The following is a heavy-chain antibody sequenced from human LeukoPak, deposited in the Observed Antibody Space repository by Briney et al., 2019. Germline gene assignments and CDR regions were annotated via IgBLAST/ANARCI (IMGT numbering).Heavy chain of an antibody. Sequence: PSETLSLTCTVSGGSISSGDYYWSWIRQPPGKGLEWIGYIYYSGSTYYNPPLKSRVTISVDTSKNQFSLKLSSVTAADTAVYYCARTPRVTGTTYFYWFDPWGQGTLVTVSS. V-gene: IGHV4-30-4*08. J-gene: IGHJ5*02. D-gene: IGHD1-7*01. CDR2: IYYSGST. CDR3: ARTPRVTGTTYFYWFDP. CDR1: GGSISSGDYY.